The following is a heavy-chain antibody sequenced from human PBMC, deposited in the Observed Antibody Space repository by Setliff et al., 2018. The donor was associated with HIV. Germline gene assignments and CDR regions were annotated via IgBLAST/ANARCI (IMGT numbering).Heavy chain of an antibody. CDR2: FYSGGGT. V-gene: IGHV4-59*08. CDR3: ARQRADCSGGSCYGY. CDR1: SGSINSDY. D-gene: IGHD2-15*01. J-gene: IGHJ4*01. Sequence: PSETLSLTCTVSSGSINSDYWAWIRQPPGKGLEWIGSFYSGGGTSYNPSLNSRVTTSVDTSKNQFSLKLRSVTAADTSMYYCARQRADCSGGSCYGYWGQGTLVTAPQ.